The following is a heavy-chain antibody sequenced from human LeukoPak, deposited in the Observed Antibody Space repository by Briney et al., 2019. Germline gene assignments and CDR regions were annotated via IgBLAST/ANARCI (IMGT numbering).Heavy chain of an antibody. J-gene: IGHJ4*02. CDR2: ISYDGSNK. CDR1: GFTFSSYA. D-gene: IGHD6-13*01. Sequence: PGGSLRLSCAASGFTFSSYAMHWVRQAPGKGLEWVAVISYDGSNKYYADSVKGRFTISRDNSKNTLYLQMNSLRAEDTAVYYCAKDDSSWYYWGQGTLVTVSS. CDR3: AKDDSSWYY. V-gene: IGHV3-30-3*01.